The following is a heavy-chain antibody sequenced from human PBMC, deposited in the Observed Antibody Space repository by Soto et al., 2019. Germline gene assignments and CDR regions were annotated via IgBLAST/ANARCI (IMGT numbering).Heavy chain of an antibody. CDR2: IYYSGST. CDR1: GHSISSGYY. D-gene: IGHD1-26*01. J-gene: IGHJ4*02. V-gene: IGHV4-38-2*01. CDR3: ARGNSGSYSPIDY. Sequence: GTLSLTCAVSGHSISSGYYWGCIRQPPGKGLEWIGSIYYSGSTYHNPSLKSRVTMSVDTSKNQFSLKLSSVTAADTAVYYCARGNSGSYSPIDYWGQGTLVTVYS.